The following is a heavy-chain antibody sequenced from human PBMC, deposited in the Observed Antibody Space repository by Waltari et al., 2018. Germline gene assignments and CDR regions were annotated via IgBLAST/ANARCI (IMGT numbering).Heavy chain of an antibody. CDR3: ARHNDDYYNYYMDV. J-gene: IGHJ6*03. D-gene: IGHD1-1*01. V-gene: IGHV4-4*07. CDR2: IYASGST. CDR1: GGSISNYY. Sequence: QVQLQESGPGLVQPSETLSLTCTVSGGSISNYYRSWTRQSAGKGLEWIGRIYASGSTNYNPSLKSRVTMSVDTSKNQCSLKLSSVTAADTAVYYCARHNDDYYNYYMDVWGKGTTVTISS.